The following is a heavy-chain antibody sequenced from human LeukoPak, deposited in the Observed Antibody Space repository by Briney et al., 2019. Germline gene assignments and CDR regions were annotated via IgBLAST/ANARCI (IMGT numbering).Heavy chain of an antibody. CDR1: GFTFSRYG. CDR3: ARVRVTGYSNFAY. D-gene: IGHD3-9*01. V-gene: IGHV3-30*02. Sequence: GGSLRLSCAASGFTFSRYGMHWVRQAPGKGLEWVAFIRYDGSKKYYADSVKGRFTISRDKSKNTLYLQMNSLRAEDTAVYYCARVRVTGYSNFAYWGQGTLVTVSS. J-gene: IGHJ4*02. CDR2: IRYDGSKK.